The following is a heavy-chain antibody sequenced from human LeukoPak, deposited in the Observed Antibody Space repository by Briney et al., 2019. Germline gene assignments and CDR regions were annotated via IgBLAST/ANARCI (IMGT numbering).Heavy chain of an antibody. CDR3: AKDRDDIVGATYFDY. D-gene: IGHD1-26*01. V-gene: IGHV3-53*01. CDR1: GFTVSSNY. Sequence: GGSPRLSCAASGFTVSSNYMSWVRQAPGKGLEWVSVIYSGGSTYYADSVKGRFTISRDNSKNTLYLQMNSLRAEDTAVYYCAKDRDDIVGATYFDYWGQGTLVTVSS. J-gene: IGHJ4*02. CDR2: IYSGGST.